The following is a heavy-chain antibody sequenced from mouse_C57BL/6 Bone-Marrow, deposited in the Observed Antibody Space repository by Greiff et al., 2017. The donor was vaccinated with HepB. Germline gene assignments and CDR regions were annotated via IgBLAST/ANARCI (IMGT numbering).Heavy chain of an antibody. J-gene: IGHJ2*01. D-gene: IGHD2-3*01. V-gene: IGHV1-64*01. CDR1: GYTFTSYW. CDR2: IHPNSGST. Sequence: VQLKQPGAELVKPGASVKLSCKASGYTFTSYWMHWVKQRPGQGLEWIGMIHPNSGSTNYNEKFKSKATLTVDKSSSTAYMQLSSLTSEDSAVYYCARIYDGYPDYWGQGTTLTVSS. CDR3: ARIYDGYPDY.